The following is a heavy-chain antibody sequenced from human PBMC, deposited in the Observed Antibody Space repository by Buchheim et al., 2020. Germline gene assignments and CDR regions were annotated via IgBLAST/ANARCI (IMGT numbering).Heavy chain of an antibody. CDR2: ISYDGTNK. Sequence: QAHLVESGGGVVQPGRSLRLSCAASGFTFSSYAMHWVRQAPGKGLEWVAVISYDGTNKYYADSVKGRFTISRDNSKNTLYLQMNSLRAEDTAVYYCARGYCSGGSCYPFDYWGQGTL. CDR3: ARGYCSGGSCYPFDY. D-gene: IGHD2-15*01. V-gene: IGHV3-30*01. CDR1: GFTFSSYA. J-gene: IGHJ4*02.